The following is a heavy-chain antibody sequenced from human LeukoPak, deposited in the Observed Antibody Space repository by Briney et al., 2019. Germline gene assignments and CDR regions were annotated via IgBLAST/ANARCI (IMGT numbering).Heavy chain of an antibody. V-gene: IGHV3-33*08. Sequence: GGSLRLSCAASGFTFDDYAMHWVRQAPGKGLEWVAVIWYDGSNKYYADSVKGRFTISRDNSKNTLYLQMNSLRAEDTAVYYCARDPTHLYGDYAQYFDYWGQGTLVTVSS. D-gene: IGHD4-17*01. CDR1: GFTFDDYA. J-gene: IGHJ4*02. CDR2: IWYDGSNK. CDR3: ARDPTHLYGDYAQYFDY.